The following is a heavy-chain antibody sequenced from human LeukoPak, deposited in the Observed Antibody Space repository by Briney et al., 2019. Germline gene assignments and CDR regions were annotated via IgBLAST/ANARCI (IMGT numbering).Heavy chain of an antibody. D-gene: IGHD3-10*01. CDR2: MYNSGST. V-gene: IGHV4-59*01. Sequence: PSETLSLTCTVSGDSISSYYWSWIRQPPGKGLEWIGYMYNSGSTTYNPSLKSRVTISVDTSKNQFSLNLTSVTAADTAVYYCARRSGSYWYWGQGTLVTVSS. J-gene: IGHJ4*02. CDR3: ARRSGSYWY. CDR1: GDSISSYY.